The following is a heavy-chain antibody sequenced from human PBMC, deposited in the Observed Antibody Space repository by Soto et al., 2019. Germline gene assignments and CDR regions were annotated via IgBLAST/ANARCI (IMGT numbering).Heavy chain of an antibody. CDR3: ARALGAQIVDY. CDR2: LSAYNGNT. Sequence: QVQLVQSGAEVKKPGASVKVSCKASGYTFTSYGISWVRQAPGQGLEWMGWLSAYNGNTKYAQKLQGRASITTDTYTSTAYMELRSLRSDDTAVYYCARALGAQIVDYWGQGTLVTVSS. D-gene: IGHD1-26*01. CDR1: GYTFTSYG. J-gene: IGHJ4*02. V-gene: IGHV1-18*01.